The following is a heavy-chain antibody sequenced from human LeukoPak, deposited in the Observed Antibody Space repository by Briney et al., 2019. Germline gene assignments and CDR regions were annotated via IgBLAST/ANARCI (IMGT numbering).Heavy chain of an antibody. Sequence: PSETLSLTCTVSGGSISTYYWNWIRQPPGKGLEWIGYIYYSGSTNYNPSLTGRVTISVDTSKNQSSLKLSSVTAADTAVYYCAREYNYYDSSGWDAFEIWGQGTMVTVSS. CDR3: AREYNYYDSSGWDAFEI. CDR2: IYYSGST. J-gene: IGHJ3*02. V-gene: IGHV4-59*01. CDR1: GGSISTYY. D-gene: IGHD3-22*01.